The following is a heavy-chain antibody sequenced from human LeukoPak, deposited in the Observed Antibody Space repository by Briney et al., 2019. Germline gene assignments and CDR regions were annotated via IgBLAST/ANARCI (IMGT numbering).Heavy chain of an antibody. D-gene: IGHD1-20*01. Sequence: ASVKVSCKASGGTSSSYAISWVRQAPGQGLEWMGGIIPIFGTANYAQKFQDRVTITRDTSATTAYMELSSLRSEDTAVYYCARAACNWSCFDYWGRGTLVTVAS. J-gene: IGHJ4*02. CDR1: GGTSSSYA. CDR3: ARAACNWSCFDY. V-gene: IGHV1-69*05. CDR2: IIPIFGTA.